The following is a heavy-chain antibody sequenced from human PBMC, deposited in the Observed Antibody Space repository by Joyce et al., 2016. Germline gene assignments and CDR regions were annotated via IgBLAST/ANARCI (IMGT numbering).Heavy chain of an antibody. J-gene: IGHJ4*02. CDR3: ARSPSNSWHTFDS. D-gene: IGHD2-2*01. V-gene: IGHV3-30-3*01. Sequence: QVQLVESGGGVAQPGRSLRLSCAASGFTFNRYAMQWVRKTPGTGREWVAVISPDGSKKFYSDSVKDRFIISRDNSNKMVFVQMNSLRVEDTGVYYCARSPSNSWHTFDSWGQGTLVSVSS. CDR2: ISPDGSKK. CDR1: GFTFNRYA.